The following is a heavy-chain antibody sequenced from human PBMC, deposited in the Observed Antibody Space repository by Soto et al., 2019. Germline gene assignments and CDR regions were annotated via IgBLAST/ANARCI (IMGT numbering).Heavy chain of an antibody. Sequence: ASVKVSCKASGDTFTGYYMHWVRQAPGEGLEWMGWINPNSGGTNYAQKFQGRVTMTRDTSISTAYMELSRLRSDDTAVYYCARRMIWFAPEYRGYGMDVWGQGTTVTVSS. D-gene: IGHD3-10*01. CDR3: ARRMIWFAPEYRGYGMDV. CDR2: INPNSGGT. J-gene: IGHJ6*02. CDR1: GDTFTGYY. V-gene: IGHV1-2*02.